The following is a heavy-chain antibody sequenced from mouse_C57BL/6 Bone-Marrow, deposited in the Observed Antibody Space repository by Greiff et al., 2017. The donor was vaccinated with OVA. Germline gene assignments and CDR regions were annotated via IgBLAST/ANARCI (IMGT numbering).Heavy chain of an antibody. V-gene: IGHV14-4*01. CDR3: TTGGLRRPYAMDY. D-gene: IGHD2-4*01. Sequence: EVHLVESGAELVRPGASVKLSCTASGFNIKDDYMHWVKQRPEQGLEWIGWIDPENGDTEYASKFQGKATITADTSSNTAYLQLSSLTSEDTAVYYCTTGGLRRPYAMDYWGQGTSVTVSS. CDR1: GFNIKDDY. J-gene: IGHJ4*01. CDR2: IDPENGDT.